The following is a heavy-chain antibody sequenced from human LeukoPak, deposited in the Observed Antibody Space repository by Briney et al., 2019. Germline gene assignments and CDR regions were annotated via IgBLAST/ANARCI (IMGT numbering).Heavy chain of an antibody. Sequence: SETLSLTCTVSGGSISSGGYYWTWIRQHPAKGLEWIGYIYYSGNLYYNPSHKSRITISVDTSKNQFSLKLSSVTAADTAVYYCARDPGYYDSSGYYDYWGQGTLVTVSS. D-gene: IGHD3-22*01. CDR3: ARDPGYYDSSGYYDY. J-gene: IGHJ4*02. CDR2: IYYSGNL. CDR1: GGSISSGGYY. V-gene: IGHV4-31*03.